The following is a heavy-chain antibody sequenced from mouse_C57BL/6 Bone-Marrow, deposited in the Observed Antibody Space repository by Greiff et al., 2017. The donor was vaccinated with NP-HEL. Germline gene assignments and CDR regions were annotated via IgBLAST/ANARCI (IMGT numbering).Heavy chain of an antibody. CDR3: TAPTVVATRYFDV. CDR2: IRLKSDNYAT. V-gene: IGHV6-3*01. D-gene: IGHD1-1*01. J-gene: IGHJ1*03. CDR1: GFTFSNYW. Sequence: EVKLVESGGGLVQPGGSMKLSCVASGFTFSNYWMNWVRQSPEKGLEWVAQIRLKSDNYATHYAESVKGRFTISRDDSKSSVYLQMNNLRAEDTGIYYCTAPTVVATRYFDVWGTGTTVTVSS.